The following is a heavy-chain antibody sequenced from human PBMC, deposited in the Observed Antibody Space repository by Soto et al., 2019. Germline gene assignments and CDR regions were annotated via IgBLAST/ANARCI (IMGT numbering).Heavy chain of an antibody. CDR1: GGTFSSYS. J-gene: IGHJ3*02. Sequence: SGRFSCKASGGTFSSYSISWVRQATVQGLEWMGGIIPIFGTANYAQKFQGRVTITADKSTSTAYMELSSLRSEDTAVYYCARSTITMIVVVITGAFDIWGQGTMVTVSS. CDR2: IIPIFGTA. D-gene: IGHD3-22*01. V-gene: IGHV1-69*06. CDR3: ARSTITMIVVVITGAFDI.